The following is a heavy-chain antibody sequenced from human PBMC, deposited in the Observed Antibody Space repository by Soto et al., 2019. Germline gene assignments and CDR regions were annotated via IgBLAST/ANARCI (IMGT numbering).Heavy chain of an antibody. J-gene: IGHJ4*02. CDR3: ARDVDSYPGGAYDRGSGDS. D-gene: IGHD2-8*02. Sequence: EVHLVESGGGLVQPGGSLTLSCAASGFTFSRYGMRWVRQAPGKGLEWVANIKQDGSEKYYADSVKDRFTISRDNAKNTVTLEMNSLRAEDTAVYDCARDVDSYPGGAYDRGSGDSWGQGTLVTVS. CDR2: IKQDGSEK. V-gene: IGHV3-7*01. CDR1: GFTFSRYG.